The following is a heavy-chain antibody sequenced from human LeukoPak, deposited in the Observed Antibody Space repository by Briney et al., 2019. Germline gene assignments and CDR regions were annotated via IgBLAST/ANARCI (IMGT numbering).Heavy chain of an antibody. Sequence: SETLSPTCTVSGGSIRSQYWSWIRQPAGRGLEWLGRIYAGGSTNYSPSLKSRVTMSLDTSKNQFSLKLFSVTAADTAVYFCARDVSSWPFFDSWGQGTQVTVSS. CDR1: GGSIRSQY. V-gene: IGHV4-4*07. CDR2: IYAGGST. CDR3: ARDVSSWPFFDS. D-gene: IGHD6-13*01. J-gene: IGHJ4*02.